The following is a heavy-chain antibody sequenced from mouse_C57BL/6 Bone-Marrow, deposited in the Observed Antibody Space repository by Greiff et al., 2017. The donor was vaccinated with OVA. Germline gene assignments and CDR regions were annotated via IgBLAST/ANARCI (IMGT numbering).Heavy chain of an antibody. CDR2: LNPGSGGT. D-gene: IGHD2-3*01. Sequence: VQLQQSGAELVRPGPSVKVSCKASGYAFTNYLIEWVKQRPGQGLEWIGVLNPGSGGTNYNETFKGKATLTADKSSSTAYMQLSSLTSEDSAVYFGARRYDGYSDYWGQGTTLTVSS. J-gene: IGHJ2*01. V-gene: IGHV1-54*01. CDR1: GYAFTNYL. CDR3: ARRYDGYSDY.